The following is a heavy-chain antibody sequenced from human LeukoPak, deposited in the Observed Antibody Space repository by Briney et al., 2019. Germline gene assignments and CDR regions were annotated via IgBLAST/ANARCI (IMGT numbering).Heavy chain of an antibody. V-gene: IGHV1-24*01. J-gene: IGHJ4*02. CDR1: GYTLTELS. CDR3: ATGIHCSSTSCPEPTDY. CDR2: FDPEDGET. D-gene: IGHD2-2*01. Sequence: GASVEVSCKVSGYTLTELSMHWVRQAPGKGLEWMGGFDPEDGETIYAQKFQGRVTMTEDTSTDTAYMELSSLRSEDTAVYYCATGIHCSSTSCPEPTDYWGQGTLVTVSS.